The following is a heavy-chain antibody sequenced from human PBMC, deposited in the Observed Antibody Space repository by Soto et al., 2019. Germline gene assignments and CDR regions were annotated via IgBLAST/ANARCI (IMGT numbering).Heavy chain of an antibody. CDR1: GFILNNLA. D-gene: IGHD7-27*01. J-gene: IGHJ3*01. CDR3: VKRGRNWGAFDF. V-gene: IGHV3-23*01. Sequence: VQLLESGGDLVQPGGSLRLSCVASGFILNNLALSWVRQAPGKGLGWVSTIGGTDGDSDGVPWYEDSVKGRFTISRDSSANTLFLHMDNLRAEDSALYYCVKRGRNWGAFDFWGQGTTVVVSS. CDR2: IGGTDGDSDGVP.